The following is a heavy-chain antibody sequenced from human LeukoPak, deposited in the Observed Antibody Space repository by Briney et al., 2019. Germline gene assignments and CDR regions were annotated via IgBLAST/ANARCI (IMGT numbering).Heavy chain of an antibody. D-gene: IGHD1-26*01. CDR1: GFTFSSYS. Sequence: GGSVRLSCAASGFTFSSYSMNWVREAPGKGLVWVSPISSSSSYIYYADSVKGRFTISRDNAKNSLYLQMNSLRAEDTAVYYCARRYTGSSLDYCGQGDLVTVSS. V-gene: IGHV3-21*01. CDR3: ARRYTGSSLDY. CDR2: ISSSSSYI. J-gene: IGHJ4*02.